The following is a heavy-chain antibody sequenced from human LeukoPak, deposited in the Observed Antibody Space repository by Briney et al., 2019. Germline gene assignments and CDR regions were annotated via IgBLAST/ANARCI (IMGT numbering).Heavy chain of an antibody. CDR1: GGSISSSSYY. CDR2: IYYSGST. V-gene: IGHV4-39*07. J-gene: IGHJ6*03. CDR3: ARLSQFGVLRFSYYMDV. D-gene: IGHD3-3*01. Sequence: SETLSLTCTVSGGSISSSSYYWGWIRQPPGKGLEWIGSIYYSGSTYYNPSLKSRVTISVDTSKNQFSLKLSSVTAADTAVYYCARLSQFGVLRFSYYMDVWGKGTTVTVSS.